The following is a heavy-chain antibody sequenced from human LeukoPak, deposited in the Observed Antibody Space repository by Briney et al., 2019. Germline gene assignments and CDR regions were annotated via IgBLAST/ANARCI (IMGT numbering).Heavy chain of an antibody. D-gene: IGHD6-13*01. V-gene: IGHV3-30*02. CDR1: GFTFSSYG. Sequence: GGSLRLSCAASGFTFSSYGMHWVRQAPGKGLEWVAFIRYDGSNKYYADSVKGRFTISRDNSKNTLYLQMNSLRAEDTAVYYCAKAALVRSSSWYKSNAFDIWGQGTMVTVSS. CDR2: IRYDGSNK. J-gene: IGHJ3*02. CDR3: AKAALVRSSSWYKSNAFDI.